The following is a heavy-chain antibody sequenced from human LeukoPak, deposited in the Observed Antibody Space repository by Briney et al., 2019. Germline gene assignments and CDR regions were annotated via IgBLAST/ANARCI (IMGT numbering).Heavy chain of an antibody. CDR1: GFSFSEFE. J-gene: IGHJ4*02. D-gene: IGHD6-19*01. CDR2: TSSSGVTI. CDR3: AREGNSGWYYFDY. Sequence: GGSLRLSCAASGFSFSEFEMNWVRQAPGKGLEWLSYTSSSGVTIYYADSVKGRFTISRDNAKNSLYLQMNSLRADDTAVYYCAREGNSGWYYFDYWGQGTLVTVSS. V-gene: IGHV3-48*03.